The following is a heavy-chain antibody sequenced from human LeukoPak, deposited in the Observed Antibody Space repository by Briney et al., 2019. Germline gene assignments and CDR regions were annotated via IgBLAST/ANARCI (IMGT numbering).Heavy chain of an antibody. D-gene: IGHD2-21*02. Sequence: PGGSLRLSCAASGFTFSSYGMHWVRQAPGKELEWVAFIRYDGSNKYYADSVRGRFTISRDNSKNTLYLQMNSLRAEDTAVYYCAKDDIGDDALSYYYMDVWGKGTTVTISS. CDR3: AKDDIGDDALSYYYMDV. V-gene: IGHV3-30*02. CDR1: GFTFSSYG. CDR2: IRYDGSNK. J-gene: IGHJ6*03.